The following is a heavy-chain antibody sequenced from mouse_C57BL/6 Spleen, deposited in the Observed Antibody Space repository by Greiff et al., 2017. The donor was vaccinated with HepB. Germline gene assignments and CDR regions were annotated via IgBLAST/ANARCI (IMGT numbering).Heavy chain of an antibody. CDR1: GYTFTSYG. D-gene: IGHD1-1*01. CDR3: APTTVVAPFAY. V-gene: IGHV1-81*01. J-gene: IGHJ3*01. Sequence: QVHVKQSGAELARPGASVKLSCKASGYTFTSYGISWVKQRTGQGLEWIGEIYPRSGNTYYNEKFKGKATLTADKSSSTAYMELRSLTSEDSAVYFCAPTTVVAPFAYWGQGTLVTVSA. CDR2: IYPRSGNT.